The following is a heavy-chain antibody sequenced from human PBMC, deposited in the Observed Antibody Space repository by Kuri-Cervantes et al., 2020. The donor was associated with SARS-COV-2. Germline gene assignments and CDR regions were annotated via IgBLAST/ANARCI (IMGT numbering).Heavy chain of an antibody. V-gene: IGHV3-30-3*01. J-gene: IGHJ4*02. CDR1: GFTFSTYA. D-gene: IGHD2-21*01. Sequence: GGSRRPPCAASGFTFSTYAMHWARQAPGKGLEGVAIISYDGSNKYFADSVKGRFTLSRDNSKNTLYLQMNRLRAEDTAMYYCARDRVGVHDSWGQGTLVTVSS. CDR2: ISYDGSNK. CDR3: ARDRVGVHDS.